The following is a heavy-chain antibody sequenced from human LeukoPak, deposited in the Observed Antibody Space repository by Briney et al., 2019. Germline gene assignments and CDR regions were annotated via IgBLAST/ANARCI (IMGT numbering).Heavy chain of an antibody. V-gene: IGHV3-13*01. CDR3: ARDRADTAMDP. D-gene: IGHD5-18*01. Sequence: GGSLGLSCAASGFTFDDYGMSWVRQAPGKGLEWVSAIGTAGDTYYPGSVKGRFTISRENAKNSLYLQMNSLRAGDTAVYYCARDRADTAMDPWGQGTLVTVSS. J-gene: IGHJ5*02. CDR1: GFTFDDYG. CDR2: IGTAGDT.